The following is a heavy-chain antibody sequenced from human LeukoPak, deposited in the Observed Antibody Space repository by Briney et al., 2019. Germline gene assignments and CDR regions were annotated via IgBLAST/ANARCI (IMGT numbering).Heavy chain of an antibody. V-gene: IGHV3-53*01. CDR2: IYSDGST. D-gene: IGHD3-22*01. CDR3: ARDDPPYYDSSGYYLHYYYYYGMDV. CDR1: GFIVSGDF. J-gene: IGHJ6*02. Sequence: GGSLRLSCAASGFIVSGDFMSWVRQAPGKGLEWVSVIYSDGSTYYADSVKGRFTISRDNSKNTLDLQMTGLRAEDTAVYYCARDDPPYYDSSGYYLHYYYYYGMDVWGQGTTVTVSS.